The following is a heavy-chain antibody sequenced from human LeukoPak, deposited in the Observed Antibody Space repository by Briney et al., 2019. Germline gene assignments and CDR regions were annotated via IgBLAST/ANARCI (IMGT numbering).Heavy chain of an antibody. CDR3: AKEKGGSGSYYCIDY. CDR1: GSTFSSSA. D-gene: IGHD3-10*01. CDR2: ISGSGGST. J-gene: IGHJ4*02. Sequence: PGPSLRPSCAASGSTFSSSAMSSVRQAPGNGMGWVSAISGSGGSTYYADSVKGRFTISRDNSKNTLYLQMNSLRAEDTAVYYCAKEKGGSGSYYCIDYWGQGTLVTVSS. V-gene: IGHV3-23*01.